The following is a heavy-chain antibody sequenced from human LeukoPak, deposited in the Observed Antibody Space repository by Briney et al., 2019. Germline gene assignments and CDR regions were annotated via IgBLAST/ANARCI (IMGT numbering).Heavy chain of an antibody. D-gene: IGHD3-10*01. CDR3: ARARYGSGSYYRHDAFDI. Sequence: SETLYLTCAVYGGSFSGYYWSWIRQPPGKGLEWIGEINHSGSTNYNPSLKSRVTISVDTSKNQFSLKLSSVTAADTAVYYCARARYGSGSYYRHDAFDIWGQGTMVTVSS. CDR1: GGSFSGYY. CDR2: INHSGST. V-gene: IGHV4-34*01. J-gene: IGHJ3*02.